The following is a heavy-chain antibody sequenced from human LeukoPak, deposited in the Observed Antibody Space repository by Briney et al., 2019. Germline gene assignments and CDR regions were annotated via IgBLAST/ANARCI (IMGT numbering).Heavy chain of an antibody. CDR3: ARIEYARSYFFDY. CDR1: GGSFSGYY. J-gene: IGHJ4*02. V-gene: IGHV4-59*12. Sequence: SETLSLTCAVYGGSFSGYYWSWIRQPPGKGLEWIGYIYYSGSTNYNPSLKSRVTISVDTSKNQFSLKLSSVTAADTAVYYCARIEYARSYFFDYWGQGTLVTVSS. D-gene: IGHD6-6*01. CDR2: IYYSGST.